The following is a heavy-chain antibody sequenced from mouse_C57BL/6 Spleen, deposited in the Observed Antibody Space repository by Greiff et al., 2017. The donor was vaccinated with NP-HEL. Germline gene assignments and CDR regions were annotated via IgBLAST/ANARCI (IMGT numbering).Heavy chain of an antibody. V-gene: IGHV2-5*01. CDR2: IWRGGST. CDR3: AKNYDYSYYAMDY. J-gene: IGHJ4*01. D-gene: IGHD2-4*01. CDR1: GFSLTSYG. Sequence: VQLKESGPGLVQPSQSLSITCTVSGFSLTSYGVHWVRQSPGKGLEWLGVIWRGGSTDYNAAFMSRLSITKDNSKSQVFFKMNSLQADDTAIYYCAKNYDYSYYAMDYWGQGTSVTVSS.